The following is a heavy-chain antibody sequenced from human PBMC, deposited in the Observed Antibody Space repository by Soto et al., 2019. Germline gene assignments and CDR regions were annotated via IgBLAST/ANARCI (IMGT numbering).Heavy chain of an antibody. CDR2: ISGSGGST. J-gene: IGHJ4*02. D-gene: IGHD6-19*01. Sequence: EVQLLESGGGLVQPGGSLRLSCAASGFTFSSYAMSWVRQAPGKGLEWVSAISGSGGSTYYAHSVKGRFTISRDNSKKPLYLQMNSLGAEDTAVDYCARCSSGWYFDYWGQGPLVTVSS. V-gene: IGHV3-23*01. CDR1: GFTFSSYA. CDR3: ARCSSGWYFDY.